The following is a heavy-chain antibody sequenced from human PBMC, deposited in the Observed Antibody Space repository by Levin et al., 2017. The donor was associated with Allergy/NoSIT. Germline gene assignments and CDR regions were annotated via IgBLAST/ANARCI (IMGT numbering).Heavy chain of an antibody. CDR1: GFTFGDYS. D-gene: IGHD2-2*01. Sequence: GGSLRLSCRASGFTFGDYSINWVRQAPGKGLEWVGFIRSKNYGGTTEYAASVKGRFTISRDDSKSIAYLQMNSLKAEDTAVYYCPRGCSSTSCYLGMDVWGQGTTVTVSS. CDR3: PRGCSSTSCYLGMDV. V-gene: IGHV3-49*04. CDR2: IRSKNYGGTT. J-gene: IGHJ6*02.